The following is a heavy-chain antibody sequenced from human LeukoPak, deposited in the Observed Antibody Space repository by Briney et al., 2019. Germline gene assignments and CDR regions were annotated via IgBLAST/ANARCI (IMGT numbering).Heavy chain of an antibody. Sequence: ASVKVSCKASGGTFSSYAISWVRQAPGQGLEWMGGIIPIFGTANYAQKFQGRVTITADESTSTAYMELSSLRSEDTAVYYCAGGAYGSGSGDYYYYMDVWGKGTTVTISS. V-gene: IGHV1-69*13. D-gene: IGHD3-10*01. CDR1: GGTFSSYA. CDR2: IIPIFGTA. J-gene: IGHJ6*03. CDR3: AGGAYGSGSGDYYYYMDV.